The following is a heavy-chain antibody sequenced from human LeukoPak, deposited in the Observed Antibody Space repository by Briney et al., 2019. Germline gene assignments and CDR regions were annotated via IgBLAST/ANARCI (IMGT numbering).Heavy chain of an antibody. CDR3: ASRRDLTSGGFFDY. J-gene: IGHJ4*02. V-gene: IGHV3-48*01. Sequence: GGSLRLSCAASGFSFSSYTMNWVRQAPGKGLEWVSFISSSTSGSIHYTDSVKGRFTISRDNSKNTLYLQMNSLRAEDTAVYYCASRRDLTSGGFFDYWGQGTLVTVSS. CDR2: ISSSTSGSI. CDR1: GFSFSSYT. D-gene: IGHD3-16*01.